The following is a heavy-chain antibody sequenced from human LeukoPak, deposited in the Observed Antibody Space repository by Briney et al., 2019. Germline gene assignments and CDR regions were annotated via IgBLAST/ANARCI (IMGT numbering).Heavy chain of an antibody. D-gene: IGHD5-18*01. CDR2: ISDDATKT. CDR1: GFTFRNYI. J-gene: IGHJ4*02. Sequence: GGSLRLSCTASGFTFRNYIMHWVRQSPGKGLEWVAVISDDATKTNYADSVQGRFIISRDNSKNMLSLQMNSLGAEDTAVYYCARSGGYNYANVWGQGTLVTVSS. V-gene: IGHV3-30*04. CDR3: ARSGGYNYANV.